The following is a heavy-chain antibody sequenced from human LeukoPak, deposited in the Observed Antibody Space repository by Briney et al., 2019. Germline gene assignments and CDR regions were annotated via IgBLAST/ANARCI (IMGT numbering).Heavy chain of an antibody. J-gene: IGHJ2*01. V-gene: IGHV3-9*01. CDR1: GFTFDDYA. CDR2: ISWNSGSI. CDR3: AKGPYGSSVLYWYFDL. Sequence: GGSLRLSCAASGFTFDDYAMHWVRQAPGKGLEWVSGISWNSGSIGYADSVKGRFTISRDNAKNSLYLQMNSLRAEDTALYYCAKGPYGSSVLYWYFDLWGRGTLVTVSS. D-gene: IGHD1-26*01.